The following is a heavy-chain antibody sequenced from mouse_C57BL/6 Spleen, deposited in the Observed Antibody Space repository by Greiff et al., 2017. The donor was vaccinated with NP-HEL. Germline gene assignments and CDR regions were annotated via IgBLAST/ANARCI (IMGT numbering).Heavy chain of an antibody. D-gene: IGHD4-1*01. J-gene: IGHJ1*03. CDR1: GYSITSGYD. Sequence: EVKLQESGPGMVKPSQSLSLTCTVTGYSITSGYDWHWIRHFPGNKLEWMGYISYSGSTNYNPSLKSRISITHDTSKNHFFLKLNSVTTEDTATYYCARDRTGTGYFDVWGTGTTVTVSS. CDR2: ISYSGST. V-gene: IGHV3-1*01. CDR3: ARDRTGTGYFDV.